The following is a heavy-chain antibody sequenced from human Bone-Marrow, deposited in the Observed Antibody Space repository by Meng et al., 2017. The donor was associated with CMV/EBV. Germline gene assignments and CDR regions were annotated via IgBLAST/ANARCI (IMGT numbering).Heavy chain of an antibody. D-gene: IGHD5-12*01. CDR3: ARREIRGYSEGLYAFDI. CDR1: GFIVNHNY. Sequence: GGSLRLSCTPSGFIVNHNYMSWFRQAPGKGLEWVSLIYSDGRTDYADSAKGRFTVSRDNSRNMLYLDINSLRPEDTTLYFCARREIRGYSEGLYAFDIWGQGTMVTVSS. CDR2: IYSDGRT. J-gene: IGHJ3*02. V-gene: IGHV3-66*02.